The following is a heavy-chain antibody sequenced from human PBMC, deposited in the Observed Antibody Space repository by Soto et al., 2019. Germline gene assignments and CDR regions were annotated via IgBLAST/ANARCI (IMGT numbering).Heavy chain of an antibody. Sequence: LRLSCAASGITLSSYAMSWVRQAPGKGPEWVSGISASGGSTSYADSVKGRFTISRDNSKNTLYLQMNSLRADDTAVYHCAKGQNSGTYRFYFDYWGQGALVTVSS. J-gene: IGHJ4*02. CDR1: GITLSSYA. V-gene: IGHV3-23*01. CDR2: ISASGGST. D-gene: IGHD1-26*01. CDR3: AKGQNSGTYRFYFDY.